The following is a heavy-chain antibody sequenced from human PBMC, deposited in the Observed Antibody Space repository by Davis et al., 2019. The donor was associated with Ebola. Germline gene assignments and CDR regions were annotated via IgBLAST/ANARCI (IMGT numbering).Heavy chain of an antibody. V-gene: IGHV3-23*01. Sequence: PGGSLRPSCAVSGFTLRNYSTSWVSQAPGKGLEWVSSISSIGGNSYYADSVKGRFSTDRDNSKYRVYLQMNSLRGEDTAVYFGAKGKGYCSEISCDSYDAFENWGQGTWVTVYS. CDR1: GFTLRNYS. J-gene: IGHJ3*02. D-gene: IGHD2-15*01. CDR2: ISSIGGNS. CDR3: AKGKGYCSEISCDSYDAFEN.